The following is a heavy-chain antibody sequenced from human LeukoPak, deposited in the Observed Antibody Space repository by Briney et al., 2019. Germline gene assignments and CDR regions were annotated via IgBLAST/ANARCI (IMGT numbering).Heavy chain of an antibody. CDR2: IYYSGST. J-gene: IGHJ6*03. V-gene: IGHV4-39*01. CDR3: ARQARILYHMDV. D-gene: IGHD2-15*01. CDR1: GGSISSSSHY. Sequence: SETLSLTCTVSGGSISSSSHYWGWIRQPPGKGLEWIRSIYYSGSTYYNPSLKSRVTIYVDTSKNQFSLKLSSVTAADTAVYYCARQARILYHMDVWGKGTTVTISS.